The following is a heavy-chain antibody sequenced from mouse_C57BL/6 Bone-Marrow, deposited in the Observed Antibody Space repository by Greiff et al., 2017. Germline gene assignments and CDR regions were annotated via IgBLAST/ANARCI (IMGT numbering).Heavy chain of an antibody. D-gene: IGHD1-1*01. J-gene: IGHJ1*03. CDR1: GYTFTSYW. CDR2: IDPSDSYT. V-gene: IGHV1-50*01. Sequence: QVQLKQPGAELVKPGASVKLSCKASGYTFTSYWMQWVKQRPGQGLEWIGEIDPSDSYTNYNQKFKGKATLTVDTSSSTAYMQLSSLTSEDSAVYYCARNYYGSSHWYFDVWGTGTTVTVSS. CDR3: ARNYYGSSHWYFDV.